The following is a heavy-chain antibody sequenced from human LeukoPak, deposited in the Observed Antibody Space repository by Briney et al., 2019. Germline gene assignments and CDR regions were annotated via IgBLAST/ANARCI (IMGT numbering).Heavy chain of an antibody. D-gene: IGHD1-26*01. CDR2: INHSGST. V-gene: IGHV4-34*01. Sequence: TSETLSLTCAVYGGSFSGYYWSWIRQPPGKGLEWIGEINHSGSTNYNPSLKSRVTISVDTSKNQFSLKLSSVTAADTAVYYCARASGAGLLYYYYMDVWGKGTTVTVSS. CDR1: GGSFSGYY. J-gene: IGHJ6*03. CDR3: ARASGAGLLYYYYMDV.